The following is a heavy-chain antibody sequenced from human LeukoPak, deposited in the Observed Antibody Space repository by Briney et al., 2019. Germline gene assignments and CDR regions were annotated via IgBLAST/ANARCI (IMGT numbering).Heavy chain of an antibody. V-gene: IGHV1-2*02. CDR3: ARAAYSSIPYYYYYMDV. J-gene: IGHJ6*03. CDR2: INPNSGGT. D-gene: IGHD6-13*01. Sequence: GASVKVSCTASGYTFTGYYMHWVRQAPGQGLEWMGWINPNSGGTNYAQKFQGRVTMTRDTSISTAYMELSRLRSDDTAVYYCARAAYSSIPYYYYYMDVWGKGTTVTISS. CDR1: GYTFTGYY.